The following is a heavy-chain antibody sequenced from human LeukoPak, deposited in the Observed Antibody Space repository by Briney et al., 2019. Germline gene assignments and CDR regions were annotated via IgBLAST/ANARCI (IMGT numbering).Heavy chain of an antibody. V-gene: IGHV4-59*05. CDR2: IYYSGST. Sequence: QTGGSLRLSCTASGFTFSGYSMNWIRQAPGKGLEWIGSIYYSGSTYYNPSLKSRVTISVDTSKNQFSLKLSSVTAADTAVYYCARTVVNYFDYWGQGTLVTVSS. CDR3: ARTVVNYFDY. J-gene: IGHJ4*02. D-gene: IGHD1-14*01. CDR1: GFTFSGYS.